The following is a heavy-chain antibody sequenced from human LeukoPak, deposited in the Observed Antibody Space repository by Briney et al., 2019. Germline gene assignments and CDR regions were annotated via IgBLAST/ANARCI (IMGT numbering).Heavy chain of an antibody. CDR2: IRFDGSTQ. V-gene: IGHV3-30*02. Sequence: GGFLRLSCTASGFTFSSSGMNWVRQAPGKGLEWVAFIRFDGSTQYYADSAKGRFTVSRDNSKNTLYLQMNSLRDEDTAVYYCATETRGGYSEYWGQGTLLTVSS. D-gene: IGHD3-16*01. CDR1: GFTFSSSG. CDR3: ATETRGGYSEY. J-gene: IGHJ4*02.